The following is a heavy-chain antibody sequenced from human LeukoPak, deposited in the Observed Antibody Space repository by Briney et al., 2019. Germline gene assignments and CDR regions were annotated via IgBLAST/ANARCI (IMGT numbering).Heavy chain of an antibody. CDR3: ARAEGYCSSTSCYTSHFDY. Sequence: SETLSLTCTVSDDSIRTHYWSWIRQPPGKGLECIGYVYFSGITNYNPSLKSRVTMSVDTSKNQLSLKLSSVAAADTAVYYCARAEGYCSSTSCYTSHFDYWGQGTLVTVSS. J-gene: IGHJ4*02. D-gene: IGHD2-2*02. V-gene: IGHV4-4*09. CDR1: DDSIRTHY. CDR2: VYFSGIT.